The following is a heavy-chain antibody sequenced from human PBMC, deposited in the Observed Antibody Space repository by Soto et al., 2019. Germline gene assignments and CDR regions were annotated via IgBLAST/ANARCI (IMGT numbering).Heavy chain of an antibody. V-gene: IGHV3-30*03. CDR2: ISDDEGNI. CDR1: GFPFSNYY. D-gene: IGHD3-22*01. J-gene: IGHJ4*02. Sequence: GGSLRLSCVASGFPFSNYYMDWVRQAPGKGLEWVAVISDDEGNIHYADSVKGRFTISRDNSKNTLYLQMNSLRAEDTAVYYCARSNYYDSSGYFVYWGQGTLVTVSS. CDR3: ARSNYYDSSGYFVY.